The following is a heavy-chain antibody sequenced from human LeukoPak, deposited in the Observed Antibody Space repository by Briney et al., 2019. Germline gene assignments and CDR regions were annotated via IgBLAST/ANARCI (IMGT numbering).Heavy chain of an antibody. Sequence: PGGSLRLSCAASGFTFSSYAMSWVRQAPGKGLEWVSAISGSGGSTYYADSVKGRFTISRDNSKNTLYLQMNSLRAEDTAVYYCTRQEDTAMVLYYYYYGMDVWGQGTTVTVSS. D-gene: IGHD5-18*01. V-gene: IGHV3-23*01. CDR1: GFTFSSYA. J-gene: IGHJ6*02. CDR2: ISGSGGST. CDR3: TRQEDTAMVLYYYYYGMDV.